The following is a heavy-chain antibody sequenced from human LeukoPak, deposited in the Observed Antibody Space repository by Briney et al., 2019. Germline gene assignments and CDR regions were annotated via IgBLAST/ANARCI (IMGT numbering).Heavy chain of an antibody. CDR2: ISSSGFNT. CDR3: ARDSTSGGFDY. J-gene: IGHJ4*02. Sequence: GGSLRLSCAASGFTFSDHYMSWIRQAPGKGLEWVSHISSSGFNTYYADSARRRFTISRDNPRKSLYLQMNSLRAEDTAVYYCARDSTSGGFDYWGQGTLVTVSS. D-gene: IGHD3-10*01. V-gene: IGHV3-11*04. CDR1: GFTFSDHY.